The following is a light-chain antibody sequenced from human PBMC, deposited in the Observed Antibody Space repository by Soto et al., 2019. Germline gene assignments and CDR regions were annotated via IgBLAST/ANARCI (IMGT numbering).Light chain of an antibody. Sequence: QSVLTQPPSVSGAPGQRGTISCTGSSSNIGAGYDVHWYQQLPGTAPKLLIYGNSNRPSGVPDRFSGSKSGTSASLAITGLQAEDEADYYCQSYDSSFPVVFGGGTQLTVL. CDR3: QSYDSSFPVV. CDR1: SSNIGAGYD. CDR2: GNS. J-gene: IGLJ2*01. V-gene: IGLV1-40*01.